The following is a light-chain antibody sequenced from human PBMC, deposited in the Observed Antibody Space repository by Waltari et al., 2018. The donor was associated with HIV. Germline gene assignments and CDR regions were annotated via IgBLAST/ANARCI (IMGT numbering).Light chain of an antibody. V-gene: IGLV3-19*01. CDR2: GKN. CDR3: NSRDNNINNYA. Sequence: SSEVTQDPAVSVALGQTVRITCQGDGLKYHYVSWYQQRPGEAPILVLFGKNNRPSGIPDRCSVSSSGNTASLTITGAQAEDEADYYCNSRDNNINNYAFGPGTKVTVL. CDR1: GLKYHY. J-gene: IGLJ1*01.